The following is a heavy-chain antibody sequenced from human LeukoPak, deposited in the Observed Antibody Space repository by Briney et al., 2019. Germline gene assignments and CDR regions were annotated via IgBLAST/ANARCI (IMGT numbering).Heavy chain of an antibody. CDR2: ISSSNTYI. CDR3: ATDYHPDSNYYGSGSPLDY. V-gene: IGHV3-21*01. J-gene: IGHJ4*02. Sequence: GGSLRLSCSASGFTFSSYAMSWVRQAPGRGLEWVSSISSSNTYIYYADSVKGRFTISRDNAKNSLYLQMNSLRAEDTAVYYCATDYHPDSNYYGSGSPLDYWGQGTLVTVSS. D-gene: IGHD3-10*01. CDR1: GFTFSSYA.